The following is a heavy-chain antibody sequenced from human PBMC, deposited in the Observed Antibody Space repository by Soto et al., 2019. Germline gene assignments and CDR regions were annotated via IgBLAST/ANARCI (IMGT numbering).Heavy chain of an antibody. V-gene: IGHV3-23*01. CDR2: ISGSGGST. CDR3: AKGVGSGWYIREVGY. J-gene: IGHJ4*02. Sequence: GGSLRLSCAASGFTFSSYAMSWVRQAPGKGLEWDSAISGSGGSTYYADSVKGRFTISRDNSKNTLYLQMNSLRAEDTAVYYCAKGVGSGWYIREVGYWGQGTLVTVSS. D-gene: IGHD6-19*01. CDR1: GFTFSSYA.